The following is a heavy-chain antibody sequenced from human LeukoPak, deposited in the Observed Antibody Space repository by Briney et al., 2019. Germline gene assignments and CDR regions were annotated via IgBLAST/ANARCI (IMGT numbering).Heavy chain of an antibody. CDR2: INAGNGNT. CDR1: GYTFTSYA. V-gene: IGHV1-3*01. J-gene: IGHJ6*02. Sequence: ASVKVSCKASGYTFTSYAMHWVRQAPGQRLEWMGWINAGNGNTKYSQKFQGRVTITADESTSTAYMELSSLRSEDTAVYYCATEIVAASSYYYYYYGMDVWGQGTTVTVSS. CDR3: ATEIVAASSYYYYYYGMDV. D-gene: IGHD5-12*01.